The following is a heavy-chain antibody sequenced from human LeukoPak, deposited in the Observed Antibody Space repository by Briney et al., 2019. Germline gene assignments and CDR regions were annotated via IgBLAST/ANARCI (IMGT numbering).Heavy chain of an antibody. CDR2: FDPEDGET. Sequence: ASVKVSCKVSGYTLTELSMHWVRQAPGKGLEWMGGFDPEDGETIYAQKFQGRVTMTEDTSTGTAYMELSSLRSEDTAAYYCATVQSSSDPWRFRYYYYYMDVWGKGTTVTVSS. V-gene: IGHV1-24*01. D-gene: IGHD3-3*01. J-gene: IGHJ6*03. CDR3: ATVQSSSDPWRFRYYYYYMDV. CDR1: GYTLTELS.